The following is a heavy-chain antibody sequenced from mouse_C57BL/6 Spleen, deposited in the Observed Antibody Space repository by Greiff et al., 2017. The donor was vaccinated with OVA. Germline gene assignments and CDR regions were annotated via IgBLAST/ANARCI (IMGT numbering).Heavy chain of an antibody. CDR3: ARSGYSNYGFDY. CDR2: IYPRSGNT. V-gene: IGHV1-81*01. D-gene: IGHD2-5*01. CDR1: GYTFTSYD. Sequence: VQLQQSGAELARPGASVKLSCKASGYTFTSYDISWVKQRTGQGLEWIGEIYPRSGNTYYNEKFKGKATLTADKSSSTAYMELRSLTSEDSAVYFCARSGYSNYGFDYWGQGTTLTVSS. J-gene: IGHJ2*01.